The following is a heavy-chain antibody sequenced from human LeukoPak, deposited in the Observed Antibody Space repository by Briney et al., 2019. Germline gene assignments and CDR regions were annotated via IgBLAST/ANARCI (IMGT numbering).Heavy chain of an antibody. Sequence: GASVKVSCKASGYTFTGYYMHWVRQAPEQGLEWMGWINPNSGDTNYAQKFQGRVTMTRDTSISTAYMEPSRLTSDDTAVYYCARDQGIYCSSISCSVDYWGQGTLVTVSS. V-gene: IGHV1-2*02. CDR3: ARDQGIYCSSISCSVDY. J-gene: IGHJ4*02. CDR2: INPNSGDT. D-gene: IGHD2-2*01. CDR1: GYTFTGYY.